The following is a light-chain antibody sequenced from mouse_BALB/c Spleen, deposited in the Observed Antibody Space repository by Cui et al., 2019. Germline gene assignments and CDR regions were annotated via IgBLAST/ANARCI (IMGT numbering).Light chain of an antibody. V-gene: IGKV6-20*01. CDR1: ENVGTY. CDR2: GAS. Sequence: NIVMTQSPKSMSMSVGERVTLSCKASENVGTYVSWYQQKPEQSPKLLIYGASNRYTGVPDRFTGSGSATDLTLTISSVQAEDLADYHCGQSYSYPLTFGAGTKLELK. J-gene: IGKJ5*01. CDR3: GQSYSYPLT.